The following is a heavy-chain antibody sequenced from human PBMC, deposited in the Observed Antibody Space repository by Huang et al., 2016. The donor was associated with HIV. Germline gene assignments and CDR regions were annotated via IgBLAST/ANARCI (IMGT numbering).Heavy chain of an antibody. D-gene: IGHD3-22*01. V-gene: IGHV4-39*01. J-gene: IGHJ3*02. CDR3: ARHFSYYDSSGYTPWDAFDI. CDR2: SYYSGST. Sequence: QLQLQGSGPGLVKPSETLSLTCTVSGGSITSSSYYWGWIRQPPGKGLEWVGSSYYSGSTDYNPSLKSRVTVSVDTSKNQFSRKLSSVTAADTAVYYCARHFSYYDSSGYTPWDAFDIWGQGTMVTVSS. CDR1: GGSITSSSYY.